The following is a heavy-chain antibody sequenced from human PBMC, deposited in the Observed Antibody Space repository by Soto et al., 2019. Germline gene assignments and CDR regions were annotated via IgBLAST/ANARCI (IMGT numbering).Heavy chain of an antibody. J-gene: IGHJ4*02. CDR1: GGSISTYY. D-gene: IGHD2-15*01. CDR2: IYASGST. Sequence: QVQLQESGPGLVKPSETLSLTCTVSGGSISTYYWSWIRQPAGKGLEWIGHIYASGSTNYNPSLESRVTMSVDTSKLQFSLTLTSVTAADAAVYYCASGSRDCSGGSGYARDSRGQGPQVNVAS. CDR3: ASGSRDCSGGSGYARDS. V-gene: IGHV4-4*07.